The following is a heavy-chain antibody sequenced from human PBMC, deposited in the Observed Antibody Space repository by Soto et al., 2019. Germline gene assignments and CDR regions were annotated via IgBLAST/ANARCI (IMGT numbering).Heavy chain of an antibody. D-gene: IGHD3-3*01. CDR1: GGSFSGYY. Sequence: PSETLSLTCAVYGGSFSGYYWSWIRQPPGKGLEWIGEINHSGSTNYNPSLKSRVTISVDTSKNQFSLKLSSVTAADTAVYYCAGIPRGELTIFGPKDFDYWGQGTLVTVSS. J-gene: IGHJ4*02. V-gene: IGHV4-34*01. CDR2: INHSGST. CDR3: AGIPRGELTIFGPKDFDY.